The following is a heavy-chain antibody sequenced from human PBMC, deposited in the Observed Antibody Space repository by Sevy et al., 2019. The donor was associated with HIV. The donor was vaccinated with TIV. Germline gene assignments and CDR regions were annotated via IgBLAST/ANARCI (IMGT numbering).Heavy chain of an antibody. D-gene: IGHD3-3*01. J-gene: IGHJ4*02. CDR2: ISGSGTST. V-gene: IGHV3-23*01. CDR1: GFSFSTYA. CDR3: GKVSIFGVGGFYDY. Sequence: GGSLRLSCAASGFSFSTYAMTWVRQAPGNGLEWVSGISGSGTSTYYTDSVKGRFTISRDNSKNTVYLQMNNLRAEDTAVYYCGKVSIFGVGGFYDYLGQRTLVTVSS.